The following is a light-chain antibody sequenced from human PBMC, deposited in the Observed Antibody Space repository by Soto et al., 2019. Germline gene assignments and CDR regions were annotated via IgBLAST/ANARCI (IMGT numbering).Light chain of an antibody. J-gene: IGKJ2*01. Sequence: DIHMTQSPSSLSASVGDRVTIACRASQSISSSLNWYQQTPGKAPQLLIYKTSTLQRGVPSRFSGSGSGTEFTLTISSLQPDDFATYHCQQYDSHPMYTFGQGTKVEI. CDR3: QQYDSHPMYT. CDR2: KTS. CDR1: QSISSS. V-gene: IGKV1-5*03.